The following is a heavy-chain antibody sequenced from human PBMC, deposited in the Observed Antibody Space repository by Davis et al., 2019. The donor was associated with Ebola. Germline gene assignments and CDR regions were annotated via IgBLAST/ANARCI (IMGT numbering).Heavy chain of an antibody. Sequence: GESLKISCAASGFTFSSYWMSWVRQAPGKGLEWVANIKQDGSEKYYVDSVKGRFTISRDNAKNSLYLQMNSLRAEDTAVYYCARDRDTYGSGGYGMDVWGKGTTVTVSS. CDR1: GFTFSSYW. J-gene: IGHJ6*04. CDR2: IKQDGSEK. D-gene: IGHD3-10*01. V-gene: IGHV3-7*01. CDR3: ARDRDTYGSGGYGMDV.